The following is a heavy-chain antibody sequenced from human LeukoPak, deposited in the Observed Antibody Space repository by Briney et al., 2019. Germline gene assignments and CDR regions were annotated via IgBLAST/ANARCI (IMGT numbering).Heavy chain of an antibody. D-gene: IGHD1-1*01. J-gene: IGHJ5*02. CDR3: AKKGEWGLEPGGFDA. V-gene: IGHV4-59*01. Sequence: SETLSLTCTVSGVSISGYYWSWIRQPPGKGLEWLGFIYYSGTTNYNPSLKSRVTISVDTSKNQFSLKLTSVTAADTAVYYCAKKGEWGLEPGGFDAWGQGTLVTVSS. CDR1: GVSISGYY. CDR2: IYYSGTT.